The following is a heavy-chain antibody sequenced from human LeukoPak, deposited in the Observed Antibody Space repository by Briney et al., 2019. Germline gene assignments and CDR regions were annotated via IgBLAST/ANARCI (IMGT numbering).Heavy chain of an antibody. V-gene: IGHV3-23*01. CDR3: AKELTTERTPGVDS. CDR1: GFTFSTYA. J-gene: IGHJ4*02. CDR2: ISGSGDTT. D-gene: IGHD4-17*01. Sequence: GGSLRLSCAASGFTFSTYAMSWVRQGPGTGLEWVSAISGSGDTTFYADSVKGRFTISRDNSKKTLYLQVNSLRAEDTAVYFCAKELTTERTPGVDSWGQGTLVTVSS.